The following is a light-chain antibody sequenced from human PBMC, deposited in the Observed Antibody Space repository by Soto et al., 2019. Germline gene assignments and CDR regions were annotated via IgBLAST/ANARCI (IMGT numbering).Light chain of an antibody. V-gene: IGKV3-11*01. Sequence: EIVLTQSPATLSLSPGDRATLSCRASQSVSSYLAWYQQKPGQAPRLLIYDASNRATGIPARFSGSGSGTDFILTISSLEPEDFAVYYCQQRSNWPRVTFGGGAKVEIK. CDR2: DAS. CDR3: QQRSNWPRVT. J-gene: IGKJ4*01. CDR1: QSVSSY.